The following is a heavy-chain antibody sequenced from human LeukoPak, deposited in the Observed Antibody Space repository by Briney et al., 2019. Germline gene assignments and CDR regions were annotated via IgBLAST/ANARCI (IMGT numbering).Heavy chain of an antibody. J-gene: IGHJ5*02. CDR1: GFTFSNYD. CDR2: ISDSGGST. D-gene: IGHD6-19*01. CDR3: AKDLSRAVAADWFDP. V-gene: IGHV3-23*01. Sequence: PGGSLRLSCAASGFTFSNYDMSWVRQAPGKGLEWVSSISDSGGSTYYADSVKGRFTISRDNSKNTLYLQMTNLRAADTAVYYCAKDLSRAVAADWFDPWDQGYLVTVSS.